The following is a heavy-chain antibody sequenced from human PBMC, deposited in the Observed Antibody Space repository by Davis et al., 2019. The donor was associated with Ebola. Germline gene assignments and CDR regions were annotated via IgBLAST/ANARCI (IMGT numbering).Heavy chain of an antibody. J-gene: IGHJ6*02. CDR1: GYTFTSYG. V-gene: IGHV1-18*01. Sequence: AASVKVSCKASGYTFTSYGISWVRQAPGQGLEWMGWISAYNGNTNYAQKLQGRVTMTTDTSTSTAYMELRSLRSDDTAVYYCAKDKSPYYYYGMDVWGQGTLVTVSS. CDR2: ISAYNGNT. CDR3: AKDKSPYYYYGMDV.